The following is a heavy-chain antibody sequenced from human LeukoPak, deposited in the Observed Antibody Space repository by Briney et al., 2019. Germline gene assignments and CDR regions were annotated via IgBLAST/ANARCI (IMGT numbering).Heavy chain of an antibody. Sequence: SETLSLTCAVYGGSFSGYYWSWIRQPPGKGLEWIGEINHSGSTNYNPSLKSRVTISVDTSKNQFSLNLSSVTAADTAVYYCARLRSCSGGSCYSPWFDPWGQGTLVTVSS. CDR3: ARLRSCSGGSCYSPWFDP. CDR1: GGSFSGYY. J-gene: IGHJ5*02. V-gene: IGHV4-34*01. D-gene: IGHD2-15*01. CDR2: INHSGST.